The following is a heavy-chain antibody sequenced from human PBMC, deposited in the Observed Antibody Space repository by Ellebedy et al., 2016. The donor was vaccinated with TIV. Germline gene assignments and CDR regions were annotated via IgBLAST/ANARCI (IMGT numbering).Heavy chain of an antibody. J-gene: IGHJ3*01. CDR2: IDADNGDT. D-gene: IGHD2-15*01. CDR1: GYIFNSYP. CDR3: ARGLHTFDV. V-gene: IGHV1-3*01. Sequence: ASVKVSCXASGYIFNSYPIHWVRQAPGRRPECMGWIDADNGDTKYSQKFQGRVTLTRDTSATTSYMELRNLTSEDTAVYYCARGLHTFDVWGLGTLVTVSS.